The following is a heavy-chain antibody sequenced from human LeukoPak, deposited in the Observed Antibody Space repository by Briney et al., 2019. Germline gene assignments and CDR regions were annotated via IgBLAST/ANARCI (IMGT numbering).Heavy chain of an antibody. CDR3: ARDLYTYGSSPLVY. D-gene: IGHD5-18*01. CDR1: AFSSRNYA. V-gene: IGHV3-23*01. CDR2: VSTSGSNT. J-gene: IGHJ4*02. Sequence: PGGSLRLSCAASAFSSRNYAMAWVRQAPGKGLEWVSSVSTSGSNTYYTDSVKGRFTVSRDDSKNTLYLQMNGLRAEDTAIYYCARDLYTYGSSPLVYWGQGTLVTVSS.